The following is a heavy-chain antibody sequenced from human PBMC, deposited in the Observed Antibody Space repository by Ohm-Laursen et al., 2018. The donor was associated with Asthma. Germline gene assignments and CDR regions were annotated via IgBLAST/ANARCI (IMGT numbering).Heavy chain of an antibody. CDR3: AGNELRGTWFDP. CDR1: GGSISSGGYY. D-gene: IGHD5-24*01. J-gene: IGHJ5*02. CDR2: IYYSGST. V-gene: IGHV4-31*03. Sequence: TLSLTCTVSGGSISSGGYYWSWIRQHPGKGLEWIGYIYYSGSTYYNPSLKSRVTISADTSKNQFSLKLSSVTAADTAVYYCAGNELRGTWFDPWGQGTLVTVSS.